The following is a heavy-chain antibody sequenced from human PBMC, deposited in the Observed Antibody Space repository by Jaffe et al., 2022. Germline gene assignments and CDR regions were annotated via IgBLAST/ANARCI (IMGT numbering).Heavy chain of an antibody. CDR1: GGSFSGYY. CDR3: ARKAYWRRGFDY. D-gene: IGHD2-8*02. J-gene: IGHJ4*02. Sequence: QVQLQQWGAGLLKPSETLSLTCAVYGGSFSGYYWSWIRQPPGKGLEWIGEINHSGSTNYNPSLKSRVTISVDTSKNQFSLKLSSVTAADTAVYYCARKAYWRRGFDYWGQGTLVTVSS. V-gene: IGHV4-34*01. CDR2: INHSGST.